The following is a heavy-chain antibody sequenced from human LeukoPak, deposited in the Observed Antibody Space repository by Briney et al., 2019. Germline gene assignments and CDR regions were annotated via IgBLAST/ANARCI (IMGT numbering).Heavy chain of an antibody. CDR1: GFTVSSNY. V-gene: IGHV3-53*01. CDR3: AREPSSGWSYFDY. CDR2: IYSGGST. Sequence: GGSLRLSCAASGFTVSSNYMSWVRQAPGKGLEWVSIIYSGGSTYYADSVKGRFTISRDSSKNTLYLQMNSLRAEDTAVYYCAREPSSGWSYFDYWGQGTRVTVSS. J-gene: IGHJ4*02. D-gene: IGHD6-19*01.